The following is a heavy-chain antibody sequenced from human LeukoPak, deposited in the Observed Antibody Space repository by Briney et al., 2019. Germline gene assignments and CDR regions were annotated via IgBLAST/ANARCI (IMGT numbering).Heavy chain of an antibody. CDR1: GASFSDYY. Sequence: SETLSLTCNVSGASFSDYYWGWVRQSPEKGLEWIASLLYSGSSHYNPSLRSRVAISGDTSNNQFSLILTSVTTSDTAVYFCARTGRRGYFDLWGRGTLVTVSS. V-gene: IGHV4-59*01. D-gene: IGHD1-14*01. CDR2: LLYSGSS. CDR3: ARTGRRGYFDL. J-gene: IGHJ2*01.